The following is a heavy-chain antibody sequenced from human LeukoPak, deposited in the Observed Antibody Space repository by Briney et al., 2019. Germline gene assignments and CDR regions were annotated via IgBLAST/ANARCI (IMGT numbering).Heavy chain of an antibody. J-gene: IGHJ6*03. Sequence: SSETLSLTCTVSAGSISSSSYYWGWIRQPPGKGLEWIERIYYSGSAYYSPSLKSRVTISVDTSKNQFSLKLSSVTAADTAVYYCARGYNYGSGRVYYYFYMDVWGKGTTVTVSS. CDR2: IYYSGSA. CDR3: ARGYNYGSGRVYYYFYMDV. CDR1: AGSISSSSYY. V-gene: IGHV4-39*01. D-gene: IGHD5-18*01.